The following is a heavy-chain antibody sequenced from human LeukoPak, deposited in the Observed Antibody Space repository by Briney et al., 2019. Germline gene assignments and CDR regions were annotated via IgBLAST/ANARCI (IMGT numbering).Heavy chain of an antibody. CDR3: ARGKRYFDWLLSPMHPSDY. CDR1: GYTFTSYG. J-gene: IGHJ4*02. V-gene: IGHV1-18*04. CDR2: ISAYNGNT. D-gene: IGHD3-9*01. Sequence: ASVKVSCKASGYTFTSYGISWVRQAPGQGLEWMGWISAYNGNTNYAQKLQGRVTMTTDTSTSTAYMELRSLRSDDTAVYYCARGKRYFDWLLSPMHPSDYWGQGTLVTVSS.